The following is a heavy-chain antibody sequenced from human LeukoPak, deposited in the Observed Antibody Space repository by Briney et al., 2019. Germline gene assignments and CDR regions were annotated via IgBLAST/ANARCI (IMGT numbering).Heavy chain of an antibody. CDR3: ARAPEYCGGDCYIDY. Sequence: ASVKVSCKASGYTFTRYYMHWVRQAPGQGLEWMGWINPNSGGTNYAQKFQGRATMTSDTSISTAYMELSRLRSDDTAVYYCARAPEYCGGDCYIDYWGQGTLVTVSS. J-gene: IGHJ4*02. D-gene: IGHD2-21*02. CDR1: GYTFTRYY. V-gene: IGHV1-2*02. CDR2: INPNSGGT.